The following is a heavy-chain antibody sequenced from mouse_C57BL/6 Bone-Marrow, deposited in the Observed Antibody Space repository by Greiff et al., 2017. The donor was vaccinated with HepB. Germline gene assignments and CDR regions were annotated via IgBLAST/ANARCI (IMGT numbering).Heavy chain of an antibody. CDR2: ISYDGSN. J-gene: IGHJ2*01. Sequence: EVQLQESGPGLVKPSQSLSLTCSVTGYSITSGYYWNWIRQFPGNKLEWMGYISYDGSNNYNPSLKNRISITRDTSKNQFFLKLNSVTTEDTATYYCARESNYYGSPYYFDYWGQGTTLTVSS. V-gene: IGHV3-6*01. CDR1: GYSITSGYY. D-gene: IGHD1-1*01. CDR3: ARESNYYGSPYYFDY.